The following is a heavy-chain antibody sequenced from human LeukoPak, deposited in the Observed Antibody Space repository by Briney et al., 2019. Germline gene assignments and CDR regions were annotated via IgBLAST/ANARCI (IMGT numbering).Heavy chain of an antibody. CDR1: GFTFSSYA. CDR3: AKDVKYYYGSGSTNYFDY. Sequence: GGSLRLSCAASGFTFSSYAMSWVRQAPGKGLEWVSAISGSGGSTYYADSVKGRFTISRDNSKNTLYLQMNSLRAEGTAVYYCAKDVKYYYGSGSTNYFDYWGQGTLVTVSS. CDR2: ISGSGGST. J-gene: IGHJ4*02. V-gene: IGHV3-23*01. D-gene: IGHD3-10*01.